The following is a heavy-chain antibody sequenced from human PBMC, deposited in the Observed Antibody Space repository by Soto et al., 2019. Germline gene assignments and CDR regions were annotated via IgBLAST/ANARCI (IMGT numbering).Heavy chain of an antibody. J-gene: IGHJ6*02. CDR2: IKADGTEK. D-gene: IGHD5-12*01. CDR3: VTAVRGYNANGDL. CDR1: GFTFSSYW. Sequence: VQLVESGGDLVQPGGSLRLSCVGSGFTFSSYWMGWVRQTPGKGLVWVATIKADGTEKYYVDSVKGRFTFSRDNAKTSVYLEMNSLRAEDTAVYYCVTAVRGYNANGDLWGQGTTVTVSS. V-gene: IGHV3-7*03.